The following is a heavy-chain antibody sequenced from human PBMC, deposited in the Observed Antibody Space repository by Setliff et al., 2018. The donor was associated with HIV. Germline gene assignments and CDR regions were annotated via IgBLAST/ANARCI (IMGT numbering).Heavy chain of an antibody. V-gene: IGHV4-34*01. CDR3: ARGTYYDFWSDYGGAAFEI. J-gene: IGHJ6*01. CDR2: INHSGST. D-gene: IGHD3-3*01. Sequence: SETLSLTCAVYGGSFSVYYWNWIRQPPGKGLEWIGEINHSGSTNYNSSLKSRVTISVDTSKNQFSLKLSSVTAADTAVYYCARGTYYDFWSDYGGAAFEIWGQGTKVTVSS. CDR1: GGSFSVYY.